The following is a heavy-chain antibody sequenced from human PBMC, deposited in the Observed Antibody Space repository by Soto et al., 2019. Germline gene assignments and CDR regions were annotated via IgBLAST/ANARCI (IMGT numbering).Heavy chain of an antibody. CDR2: IYYSGST. J-gene: IGHJ6*03. Sequence: SETLSLTCTVSGGSISSYYWSWIRQPPGKGLEWIGYIYYSGSTNYNPSLKSRVTISVDTSKNQFSLKLSSVTAADTAVYYCARLCRGGIAARPTYYYYYYMDVWGKGTTVTVSS. V-gene: IGHV4-59*08. CDR3: ARLCRGGIAARPTYYYYYYMDV. D-gene: IGHD6-6*01. CDR1: GGSISSYY.